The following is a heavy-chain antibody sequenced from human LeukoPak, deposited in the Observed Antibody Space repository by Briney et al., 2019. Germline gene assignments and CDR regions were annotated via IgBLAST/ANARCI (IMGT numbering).Heavy chain of an antibody. CDR3: ARVGGGAWFGESYDAFDI. CDR1: GFTFSSYS. V-gene: IGHV3-48*04. CDR2: ISSSSSTI. J-gene: IGHJ3*02. Sequence: GGSLRLSCAASGFTFSSYSMNWVRQAPGKGLEWVSYISSSSSTIYYADSVKGRFTISRDNAKNSLYLQMNSLRAEDTAVYYCARVGGGAWFGESYDAFDIWGQGTMVTVSS. D-gene: IGHD3-10*01.